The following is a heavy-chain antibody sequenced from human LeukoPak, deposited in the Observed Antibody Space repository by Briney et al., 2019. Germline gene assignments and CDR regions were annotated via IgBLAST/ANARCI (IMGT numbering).Heavy chain of an antibody. CDR3: ARDDVSGAGPHLTRFDP. CDR2: INPNSGGT. CDR1: GYTFTGYY. D-gene: IGHD1-26*01. J-gene: IGHJ5*02. V-gene: IGHV1-2*02. Sequence: ASVKVSCKASGYTFTGYYMHWVRQAPGQGLERMGWINPNSGGTNYAQKFQGRVTMTRDTSISTAYMELSRLRSDDTAVYYCARDDVSGAGPHLTRFDPWGQGTLVTVSS.